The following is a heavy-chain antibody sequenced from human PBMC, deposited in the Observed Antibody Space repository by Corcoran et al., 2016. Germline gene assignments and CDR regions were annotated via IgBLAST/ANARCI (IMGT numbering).Heavy chain of an antibody. CDR2: ISYDGSNK. V-gene: IGHV3-30*18. D-gene: IGHD6-13*01. CDR1: GFTFSSYG. CDR3: AKDGGYSSSWYAY. J-gene: IGHJ4*02. Sequence: QVQLVESGGGVVQPGRSLRLSCAASGFTFSSYGMHWVRQAPGKGLEWVVVISYDGSNKYYADSVKGRLTISRDNSKNTLYLQMNSLRAEDTAVYYCAKDGGYSSSWYAYWGQGTLVTVSS.